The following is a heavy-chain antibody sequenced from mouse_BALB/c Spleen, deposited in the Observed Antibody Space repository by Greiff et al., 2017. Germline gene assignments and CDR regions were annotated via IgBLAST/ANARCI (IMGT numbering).Heavy chain of an antibody. CDR1: GFTFSSYA. CDR3: ARLPTVVEDFDV. J-gene: IGHJ1*01. D-gene: IGHD1-1*01. V-gene: IGHV5-9-3*01. CDR2: ISSGGSYT. Sequence: EVKLQESGGGLVKPGGSLKLSCAASGFTFSSYAMSWVRQTPEKRLEWVATISSGGSYTYYPDSVKGRFTISRDNAKNTLYLQMSSLRSEDTAMYYCARLPTVVEDFDVWGAGTTVTVSS.